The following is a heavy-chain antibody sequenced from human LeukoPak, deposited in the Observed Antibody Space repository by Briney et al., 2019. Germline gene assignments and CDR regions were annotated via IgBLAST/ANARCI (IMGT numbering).Heavy chain of an antibody. D-gene: IGHD3-22*01. CDR2: ISYDGSNK. Sequence: GGSLRLSCAASGFTFSSYAMHWVRQAPGKGLEWVAVISYDGSNKYYADSVKGRFTISRDNSKNTLYLQMNSLRAEDTAVYYCAKDPSYYYDSSGFDYWGQGTLVTVSS. CDR1: GFTFSSYA. J-gene: IGHJ4*02. CDR3: AKDPSYYYDSSGFDY. V-gene: IGHV3-30-3*01.